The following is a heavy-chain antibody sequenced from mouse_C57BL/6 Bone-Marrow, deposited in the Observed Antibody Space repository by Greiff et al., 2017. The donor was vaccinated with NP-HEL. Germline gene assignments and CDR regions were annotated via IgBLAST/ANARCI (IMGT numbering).Heavy chain of an antibody. CDR3: TSYDYEGY. J-gene: IGHJ2*01. V-gene: IGHV14-4*01. CDR1: GFNIKDDY. CDR2: IDPENGDT. Sequence: EVKLMESGAELVRPGASVKLSCTASGFNIKDDYMHWVKQRPEQGLEWIGWIDPENGDTEYASKFQGKATITADTSSNTAYLQLSSLTSEDTAVYYCTSYDYEGYWGQGTTLTVSS. D-gene: IGHD2-4*01.